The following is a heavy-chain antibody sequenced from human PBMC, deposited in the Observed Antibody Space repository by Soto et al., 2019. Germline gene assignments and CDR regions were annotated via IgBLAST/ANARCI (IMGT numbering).Heavy chain of an antibody. CDR2: ISPVGGWT. Sequence: QVQLVQSGTEVKEPGASVKVSCKTSGYTLADYYMHWVRQAPGQGLEWMGLISPVGGWTPRAQKFQDRLTVTRDTSAGTVYMELSSLRSEDTAVYYCAREGAAAAKMFDFWGLGTLVSVSS. V-gene: IGHV1-46*01. D-gene: IGHD6-25*01. J-gene: IGHJ4*02. CDR1: GYTLADYY. CDR3: AREGAAAAKMFDF.